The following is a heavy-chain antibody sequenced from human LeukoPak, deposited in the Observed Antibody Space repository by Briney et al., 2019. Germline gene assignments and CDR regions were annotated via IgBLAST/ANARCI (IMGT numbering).Heavy chain of an antibody. J-gene: IGHJ5*02. CDR1: GYTFTSYY. V-gene: IGHV1-46*01. CDR2: IKPTTGST. Sequence: ASVKVSCKASGYTFTSYYMHWVRQAPGQGLEWMGIIKPTTGSTSYAQKFQGRVTMTRDTSTSTVYMELSSLRSEDTAVYYCARRADSSGDQYNWFDPWGQGTLVTVSS. CDR3: ARRADSSGDQYNWFDP. D-gene: IGHD3-22*01.